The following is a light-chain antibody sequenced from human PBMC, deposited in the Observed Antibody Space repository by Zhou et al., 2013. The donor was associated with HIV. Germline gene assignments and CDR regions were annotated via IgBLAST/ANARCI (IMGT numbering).Light chain of an antibody. CDR1: SSDVGGYNY. CDR2: DVN. V-gene: IGLV2-11*01. J-gene: IGLJ3*02. CDR3: CSYAGNSWV. Sequence: QSALTQPRSVLGSPGQSVTISCTGTSSDVGGYNYVSWYQEHPGKAPKFMIYDVNKRPSGVPDRFSGSKSGNTASLTISGLQAEDEADYYCCSYAGNSWVFGGGTKLTVL.